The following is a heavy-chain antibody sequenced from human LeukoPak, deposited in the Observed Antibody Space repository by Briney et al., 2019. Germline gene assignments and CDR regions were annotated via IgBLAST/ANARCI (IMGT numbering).Heavy chain of an antibody. V-gene: IGHV3-33*01. CDR3: ARDKGRNVIWTLEY. Sequence: PGGSLRLSCAASGVTFSSYGMHWVRQAPGKGLEWVAVIWYDGSNRYNADSVKGRFTISRDNSKNTLYLEMNSLRAEDTAVYYCARDKGRNVIWTLEYWGQGTLVTASS. CDR2: IWYDGSNR. J-gene: IGHJ4*02. CDR1: GVTFSSYG. D-gene: IGHD2-15*01.